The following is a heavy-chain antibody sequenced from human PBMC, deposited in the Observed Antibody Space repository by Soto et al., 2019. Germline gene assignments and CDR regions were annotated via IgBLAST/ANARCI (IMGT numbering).Heavy chain of an antibody. Sequence: GGALRLSCEDSGFTFYSYAMTWVRQAPGKALEWVSTISGSGDSTYHADSVKGRFSISRDNYKNTVSLQMNSLRVENTAVYFCARVWERTVTARNCFHGIDVWGRWTTGTVSS. CDR3: ARVWERTVTARNCFHGIDV. D-gene: IGHD2-21*02. J-gene: IGHJ6*02. CDR2: ISGSGDST. CDR1: GFTFYSYA. V-gene: IGHV3-23*01.